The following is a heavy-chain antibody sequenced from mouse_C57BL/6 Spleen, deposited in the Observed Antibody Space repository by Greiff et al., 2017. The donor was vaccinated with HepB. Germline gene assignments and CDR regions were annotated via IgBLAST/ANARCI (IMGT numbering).Heavy chain of an antibody. V-gene: IGHV1-81*01. CDR1: GYTFTSYG. CDR2: IYPRSGNT. CDR3: AGPYYGSSYCYFDY. D-gene: IGHD1-1*01. Sequence: QVQLQQSGAELARPGASVKLSCKASGYTFTSYGISWVKQRTGQGLEWIGEIYPRSGNTYYNEKFKGKATLTADKSSSTAYMELRSLTSEDSAVYFCAGPYYGSSYCYFDYWGQGTTLTVSS. J-gene: IGHJ2*01.